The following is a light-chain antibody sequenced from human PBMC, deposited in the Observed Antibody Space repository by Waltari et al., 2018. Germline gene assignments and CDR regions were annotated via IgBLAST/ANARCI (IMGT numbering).Light chain of an antibody. V-gene: IGLV2-14*03. J-gene: IGLJ2*01. Sequence: QSALTQPASVSGSPGQSLTISCTGTSSDVGGYNYVSWYQQHPAKAPKLMIYDVSNRPSGVSNRFSGSKSGNTASLTISGLQAEDEADYYCSSYTSSSTRVFGGGTKLTVL. CDR3: SSYTSSSTRV. CDR2: DVS. CDR1: SSDVGGYNY.